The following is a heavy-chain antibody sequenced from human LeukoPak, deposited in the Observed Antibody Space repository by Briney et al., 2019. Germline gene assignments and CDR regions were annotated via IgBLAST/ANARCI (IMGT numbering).Heavy chain of an antibody. CDR1: GFTFGTYW. J-gene: IGHJ4*02. CDR2: VYSDGITT. CDR3: ARGSCTNGVCSVFDH. D-gene: IGHD2-8*01. V-gene: IGHV3-74*01. Sequence: GGSLRLSCAASGFTFGTYWIHWVRQAPGKGLVWVSRVYSDGITTNYADSVKGRFTISRDNAKNTLYLQMNSLRAEDTAVYYCARGSCTNGVCSVFDHWGQGALVTVSS.